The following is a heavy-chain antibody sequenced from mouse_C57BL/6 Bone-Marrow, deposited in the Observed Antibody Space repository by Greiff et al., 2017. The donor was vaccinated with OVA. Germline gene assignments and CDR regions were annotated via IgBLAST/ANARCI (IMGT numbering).Heavy chain of an antibody. D-gene: IGHD2-4*01. J-gene: IGHJ3*01. Sequence: VQLQQSGPELVKPGASVKIPCKASGYTFTDYNMDWVKQSHGKSLEWIGDINPNNGGTIYNQKFKGKATLTVDKSSSTAYMELRSLTSDDTAVYYCARTIYYDYEAWCAYWGQGTLVTVSA. CDR3: ARTIYYDYEAWCAY. CDR1: GYTFTDYN. CDR2: INPNNGGT. V-gene: IGHV1-18*01.